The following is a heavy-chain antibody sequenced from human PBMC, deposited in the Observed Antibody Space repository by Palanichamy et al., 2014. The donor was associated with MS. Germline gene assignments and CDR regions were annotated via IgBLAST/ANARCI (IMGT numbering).Heavy chain of an antibody. CDR2: ITGSGGST. CDR3: AKDEDRGGYPTGGLDF. CDR1: GFTFSSYA. V-gene: IGHV3-23*01. J-gene: IGHJ4*02. D-gene: IGHD3-16*01. Sequence: EVQLLESGGGLAQPGGSLRLSCVASGFTFSSYAMSWVRQAPGKGLEWVSAITGSGGSTYYVDSVKGRFTISRDNSKNTLYLQMNSLRAEETAVYYCAKDEDRGGYPTGGLDFWGQGALVTVSS.